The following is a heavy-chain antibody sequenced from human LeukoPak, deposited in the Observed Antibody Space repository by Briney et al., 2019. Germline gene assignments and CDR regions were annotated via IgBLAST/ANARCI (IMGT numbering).Heavy chain of an antibody. CDR3: ARHRGSWFGEPQLDY. CDR1: GYSFTSYW. Sequence: GESLKISCKGFGYSFTSYWIGWVRQMPGKGLEWMGIIYPGDSDTRYSPSFQGQVTISADKSISTAYLQWSSLKASDTAMYYCARHRGSWFGEPQLDYWGQGTLVTVSS. V-gene: IGHV5-51*01. D-gene: IGHD3-10*01. J-gene: IGHJ4*02. CDR2: IYPGDSDT.